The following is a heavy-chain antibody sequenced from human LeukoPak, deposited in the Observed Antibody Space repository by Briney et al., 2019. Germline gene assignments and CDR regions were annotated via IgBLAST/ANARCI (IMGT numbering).Heavy chain of an antibody. D-gene: IGHD6-19*01. CDR3: ARSGVQWQWLLTYDAFDI. CDR2: ISYDKNNK. J-gene: IGHJ3*02. Sequence: PGGSLRLSCAASGFTFSNYAMHWVRQAPGKGLEWVALISYDKNNKYYADSVKGRFTISRDNSKNTLIVQMNSLRTEDTAVYYCARSGVQWQWLLTYDAFDIWGQGTMVTVSS. CDR1: GFTFSNYA. V-gene: IGHV3-30-3*01.